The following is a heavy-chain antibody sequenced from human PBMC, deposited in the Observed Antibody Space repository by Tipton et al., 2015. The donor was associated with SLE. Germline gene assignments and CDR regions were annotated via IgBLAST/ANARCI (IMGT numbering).Heavy chain of an antibody. D-gene: IGHD1-1*01. J-gene: IGHJ6*03. CDR2: IYYSGST. CDR1: GGSISSYY. CDR3: ATGRTVYYYDMDV. V-gene: IGHV4-59*01. Sequence: TLSLTCTVSGGSISSYYWSWIRQPPGKGLEWIGYIYYSGSTNYNPSLKSRVTISVDTSKNQFSLKLSSVTAADTAVYYCATGRTVYYYDMDVWGKGTTVTVSS.